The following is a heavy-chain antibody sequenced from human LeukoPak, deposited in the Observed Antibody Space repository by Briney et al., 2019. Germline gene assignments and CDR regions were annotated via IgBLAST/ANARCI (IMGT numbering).Heavy chain of an antibody. D-gene: IGHD5-12*01. CDR3: ARELLLRGVATIIDY. J-gene: IGHJ4*02. Sequence: SETLSLTCSVSGGSVSSGNYYRSWIRQPPGKGLEWIGYIYYSGSTNYNPSLKSRVTISVDTSKNQFSLKLSSVTAADTAVYYCARELLLRGVATIIDYWGQGTLVTVSS. CDR2: IYYSGST. CDR1: GGSVSSGNYY. V-gene: IGHV4-61*01.